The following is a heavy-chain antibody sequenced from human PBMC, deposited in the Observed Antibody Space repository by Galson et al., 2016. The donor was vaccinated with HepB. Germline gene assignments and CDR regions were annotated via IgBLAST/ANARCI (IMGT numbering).Heavy chain of an antibody. Sequence: SLRLSCAAPGFTFSSYSMSWVRQAPGKGLEWVSGISGRGGSTYYADSVKGRFTISRDISNYTLFLQMNSLRAEDTAVYYCARDRRAYSSGWHGFDWFDPWGQGTLVTVSS. CDR3: ARDRRAYSSGWHGFDWFDP. D-gene: IGHD6-19*01. J-gene: IGHJ5*02. V-gene: IGHV3-23*01. CDR1: GFTFSSYS. CDR2: ISGRGGST.